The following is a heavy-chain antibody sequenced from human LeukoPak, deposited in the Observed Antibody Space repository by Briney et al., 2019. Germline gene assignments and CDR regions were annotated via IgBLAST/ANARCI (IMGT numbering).Heavy chain of an antibody. D-gene: IGHD3-3*01. CDR3: ARVTGDFWSGYYKVYYYMDV. Sequence: SETLSLTCTVSGGSISSSSYYWGWIRQPPGKGLEWIGSIYYSGSTYYNPSLKSRVTISVDTSKNQFSLKLSSVTAADTAVYYCARVTGDFWSGYYKVYYYMDVWGKGTTVTVSS. CDR1: GGSISSSSYY. V-gene: IGHV4-39*07. J-gene: IGHJ6*03. CDR2: IYYSGST.